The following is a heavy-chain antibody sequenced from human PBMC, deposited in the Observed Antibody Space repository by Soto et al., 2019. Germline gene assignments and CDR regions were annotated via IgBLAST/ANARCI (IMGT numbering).Heavy chain of an antibody. CDR3: AKEEGGRFLEWLWGAFDI. V-gene: IGHV3-23*01. J-gene: IGHJ3*02. D-gene: IGHD3-3*01. CDR2: ISGSGGST. CDR1: GFTFSSYA. Sequence: GSLRLSSAASGFTFSSYAMSWVRQAPGKGLEWVSAISGSGGSTYYADSVKGRFTISRDNSKNTLYLQMNSLRAEDTAVYYCAKEEGGRFLEWLWGAFDIWGQGTMVTVAS.